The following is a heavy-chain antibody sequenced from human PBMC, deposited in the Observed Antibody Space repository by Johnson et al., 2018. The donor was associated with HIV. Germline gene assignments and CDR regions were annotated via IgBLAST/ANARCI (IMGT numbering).Heavy chain of an antibody. CDR3: ASQLGATGAFDI. Sequence: QVQLVESGGGVVQPGRSLRLSCAGSGFTFSSYAFHWVRQAPGKGLEWVAFIRYDGSEKYYVDSVKGRFTISRDNAKNSLYLQMNSLRAEDTALYYCASQLGATGAFDIWGQGTMVTVSS. CDR2: IRYDGSEK. V-gene: IGHV3-33*08. D-gene: IGHD1-26*01. J-gene: IGHJ3*02. CDR1: GFTFSSYA.